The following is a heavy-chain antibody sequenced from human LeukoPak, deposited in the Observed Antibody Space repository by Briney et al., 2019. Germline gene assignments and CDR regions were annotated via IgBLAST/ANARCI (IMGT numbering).Heavy chain of an antibody. CDR1: GYTFTGYY. Sequence: ASVKVSCKASGYTFTGYYMHWVRQAPGQGLEWMGWINPNSGGTNYAQKFQGRVTMTRDTSISTAYMELSRLRSDDTAVYYCARLPHYYDSSGYYPFFDYWGQGTLVTVSS. J-gene: IGHJ4*02. CDR3: ARLPHYYDSSGYYPFFDY. V-gene: IGHV1-2*02. D-gene: IGHD3-22*01. CDR2: INPNSGGT.